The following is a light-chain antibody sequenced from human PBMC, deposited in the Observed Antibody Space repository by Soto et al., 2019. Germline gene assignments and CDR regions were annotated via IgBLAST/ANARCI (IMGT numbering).Light chain of an antibody. V-gene: IGLV1-47*01. CDR3: AAWDDSLSALV. CDR2: RND. CDR1: SSNIESNY. J-gene: IGLJ3*02. Sequence: QSVLTQPPSASGTPGQRVTISCSGSSSNIESNYVYWYQQLPGSAPKLLIYRNDQRPSGVPDRFSGSKSGTSASLAISGLRSEDVADYYCAAWDDSLSALVFGGGTKVTVL.